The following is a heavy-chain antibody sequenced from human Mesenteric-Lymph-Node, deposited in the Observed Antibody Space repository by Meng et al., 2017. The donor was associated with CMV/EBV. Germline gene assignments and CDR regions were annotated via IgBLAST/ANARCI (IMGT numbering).Heavy chain of an antibody. CDR1: RFAFTEYA. Sequence: ACRFAFTEYAMNWVRQAPGQGRGWGGWIDTSTGNPTYAQSFTGRFVFSVDTAVNTAHLEITSLRADDTAVYFCAREGVSGFDSYFDYWGQGTLVTVSS. V-gene: IGHV7-4-1*02. D-gene: IGHD5-12*01. CDR2: IDTSTGNP. CDR3: AREGVSGFDSYFDY. J-gene: IGHJ4*02.